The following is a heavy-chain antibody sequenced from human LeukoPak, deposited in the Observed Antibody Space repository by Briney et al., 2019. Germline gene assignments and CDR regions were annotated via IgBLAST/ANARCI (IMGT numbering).Heavy chain of an antibody. D-gene: IGHD2-21*02. CDR1: GGSFSGYY. CDR2: INHSGST. Sequence: SETLSLTCAVYGGSFSGYYWTWIRQPPGKGLEWIGEINHSGSTNYNPSLKSRVTISVDTSKNQFSLKLRSVMAADTAVYYCARAYCVGDCTVLHIYFDNWGQGTLVTVSS. V-gene: IGHV4-34*01. CDR3: ARAYCVGDCTVLHIYFDN. J-gene: IGHJ4*02.